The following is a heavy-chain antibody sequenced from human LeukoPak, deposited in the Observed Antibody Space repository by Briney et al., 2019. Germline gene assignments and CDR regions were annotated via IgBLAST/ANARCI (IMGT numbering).Heavy chain of an antibody. J-gene: IGHJ4*02. CDR1: GGSISSSSYY. CDR3: AREYCSGGSCYAY. V-gene: IGHV4-39*07. CDR2: IYYSGST. D-gene: IGHD2-15*01. Sequence: SETLSLTCTVSGGSISSSSYYWGWVRQPPGKGLEWIGSIYYSGSTYYNPSLKSRVTISVDTSKNQFSLKLSSVTAADTAVYYCAREYCSGGSCYAYWGQGTLVTVSS.